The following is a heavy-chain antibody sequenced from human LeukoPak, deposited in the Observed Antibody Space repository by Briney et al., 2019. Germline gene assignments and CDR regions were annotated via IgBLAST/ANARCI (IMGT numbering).Heavy chain of an antibody. CDR3: AREEVRLLWFGEYYSGMDV. D-gene: IGHD3-10*01. V-gene: IGHV4-34*01. J-gene: IGHJ6*02. Sequence: SETLSLTCAVYGGSFSGYDWSWIRQPPGKGLEWIGEINHSGSTNYNPSLKNRLTISVSTTNNKFSLKQISVTPAYTAVHYCAREEVRLLWFGEYYSGMDVWGQGTTVTVSS. CDR1: GGSFSGYD. CDR2: INHSGST.